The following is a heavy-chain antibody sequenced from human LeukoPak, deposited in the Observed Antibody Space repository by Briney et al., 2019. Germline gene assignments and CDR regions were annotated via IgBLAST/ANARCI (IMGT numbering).Heavy chain of an antibody. CDR1: GGSISSYY. CDR2: IYSSGGT. V-gene: IGHV4-59*01. D-gene: IGHD1-26*01. Sequence: PSETLSLTCSVSGGSISSYYWSWIRQPPGKGLEWIGYIYSSGGTNYNPSLKSRVTISADTSKNQFSLKLSSATAADTAVYYCARGDYYMDVWGKGTTVTVPS. CDR3: ARGDYYMDV. J-gene: IGHJ6*03.